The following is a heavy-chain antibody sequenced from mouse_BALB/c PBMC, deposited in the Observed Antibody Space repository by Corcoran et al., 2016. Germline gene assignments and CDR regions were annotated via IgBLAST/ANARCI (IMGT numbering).Heavy chain of an antibody. Sequence: DVQLQESGPGLVTPSQSLSLTCSVTGYSITRGYYWYWIRQFPGNKLEWMGYISYDGSNNYNPSLKNRISITRDTSKNQFFLKLNSVTTEDTDTYYCARERAHYYGSSSWYFDVWGAGTTVTVSS. CDR3: ARERAHYYGSSSWYFDV. J-gene: IGHJ1*01. CDR2: ISYDGSN. V-gene: IGHV3-6*02. CDR1: GYSITRGYY. D-gene: IGHD1-1*01.